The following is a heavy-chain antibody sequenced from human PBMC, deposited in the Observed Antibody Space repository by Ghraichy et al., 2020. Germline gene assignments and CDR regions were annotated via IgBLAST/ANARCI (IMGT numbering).Heavy chain of an antibody. CDR1: GFIFSGYN. D-gene: IGHD2-21*01. CDR2: ISTSSRSI. J-gene: IGHJ6*02. CDR3: ARASRVVRFYYYDGMDV. V-gene: IGHV3-48*02. Sequence: GALNISCVGSGFIFSGYNMNWVRQSPGKGLEWVTYISTSSRSIFYADSVKGRFPVSRDNAKNSLSLQMSSLRNEDTAVYYCARASRVVRFYYYDGMDVWGQGTTVTVSS.